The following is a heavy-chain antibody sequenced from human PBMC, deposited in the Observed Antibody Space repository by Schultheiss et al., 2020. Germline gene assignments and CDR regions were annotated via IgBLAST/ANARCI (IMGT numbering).Heavy chain of an antibody. Sequence: GGSLRLSCTASGFTFGDYAMSWFRQAPGKGLEWVGFIRSKAYGGTTEYAASVKGRFTISRDDSKNTLYLQMNSLKTEDTAVYYCTTVEQWLGDYYYYMDVWGKGTTVTGYS. CDR2: IRSKAYGGTT. CDR1: GFTFGDYA. D-gene: IGHD6-19*01. V-gene: IGHV3-49*03. J-gene: IGHJ6*03. CDR3: TTVEQWLGDYYYYMDV.